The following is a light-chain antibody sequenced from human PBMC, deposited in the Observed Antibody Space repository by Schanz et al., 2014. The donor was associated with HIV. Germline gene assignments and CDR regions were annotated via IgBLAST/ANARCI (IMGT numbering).Light chain of an antibody. Sequence: QSALTQPASVSGSPGQSITISCTGTSSDVGAYNYVSWYQQRPGTAPKLLIFDVRNRPSGVSNRFSGSKSGNTASLSISGLQAEDEADYYCSSYSTTSTIIFGGGTQLTVL. CDR3: SSYSTTSTII. V-gene: IGLV2-14*01. J-gene: IGLJ2*01. CDR1: SSDVGAYNY. CDR2: DVR.